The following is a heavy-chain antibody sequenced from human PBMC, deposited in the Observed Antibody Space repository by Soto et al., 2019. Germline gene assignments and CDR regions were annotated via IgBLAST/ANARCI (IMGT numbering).Heavy chain of an antibody. CDR3: AKETLYYDILTGYYPRGNYFDY. CDR1: GFTFSSYA. J-gene: IGHJ4*02. V-gene: IGHV3-23*01. D-gene: IGHD3-9*01. Sequence: LRLSCAASGFTFSSYAMSWVRQAPGKGLEWVSAISGSGGSTYYADYVKGQFTISRDNSKNTLYLQMNSLRAEDTAVYYCAKETLYYDILTGYYPRGNYFDYWGQGTLVTVSS. CDR2: ISGSGGST.